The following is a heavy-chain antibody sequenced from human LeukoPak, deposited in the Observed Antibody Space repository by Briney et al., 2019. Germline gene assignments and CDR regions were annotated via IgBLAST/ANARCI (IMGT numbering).Heavy chain of an antibody. Sequence: PGGSLRLSCAASGFTFSTYWMTWVRQAPGKGLEWVANIKKDGSREYYVDSVKGRFTVSRDNAKNSLYLQMDSMTAEDTAVYYCARDSPGYGAYVSWGQGTLVSVSS. CDR3: ARDSPGYGAYVS. V-gene: IGHV3-7*01. CDR1: GFTFSTYW. D-gene: IGHD5-12*01. J-gene: IGHJ1*01. CDR2: IKKDGSRE.